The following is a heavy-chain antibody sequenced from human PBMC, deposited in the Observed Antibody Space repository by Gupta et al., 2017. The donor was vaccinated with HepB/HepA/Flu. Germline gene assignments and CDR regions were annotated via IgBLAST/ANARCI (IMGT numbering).Heavy chain of an antibody. D-gene: IGHD3-22*01. CDR1: GFPFSSYG. CDR2: IWYDGSNK. V-gene: IGHV3-33*01. CDR3: AREWHISRAFFDDSSGYHAFDI. Sequence: QVQLVESGGGVVQPGRSLRLSCAASGFPFSSYGMHGLRQAPGKGLEWVAVIWYDGSNKYYADSVKGRFTISRDNSKNTLYLQMNSLRAEDTAVYYCAREWHISRAFFDDSSGYHAFDIWGQGTMVTVSS. J-gene: IGHJ3*02.